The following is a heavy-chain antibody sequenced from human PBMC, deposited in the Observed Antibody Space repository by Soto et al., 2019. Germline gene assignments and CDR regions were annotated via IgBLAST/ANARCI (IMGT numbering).Heavy chain of an antibody. CDR2: IYWDDDK. Sequence: SGPTLVNPTETLTLTCTFSGFSLSTSGVGVGWIRQPPGKALEWLALIYWDDDKRYKTSLKTRLTITKYTSKNQVVLTMTNMDPVDTARYFCAYSGVGLCGNGYACLDSWGQGNLVTVSS. CDR1: GFSLSTSGVG. J-gene: IGHJ5*01. V-gene: IGHV2-5*02. D-gene: IGHD2-2*01. CDR3: AYSGVGLCGNGYACLDS.